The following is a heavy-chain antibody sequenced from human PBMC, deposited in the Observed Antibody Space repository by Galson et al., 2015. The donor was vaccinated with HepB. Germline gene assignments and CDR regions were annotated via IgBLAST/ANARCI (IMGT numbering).Heavy chain of an antibody. V-gene: IGHV1-3*01. CDR2: IDGGYGDT. Sequence: SVKVSCKASGYTFSSYGIHWVRQAPGQRLEWMGWIDGGYGDTKYSEEFQLRVTITRDTSATTVYMELRSLISEDTGVYYCARDGRLWSPYLDYWGQGTLVTVSS. CDR1: GYTFSSYG. CDR3: ARDGRLWSPYLDY. J-gene: IGHJ4*02. D-gene: IGHD3-16*01.